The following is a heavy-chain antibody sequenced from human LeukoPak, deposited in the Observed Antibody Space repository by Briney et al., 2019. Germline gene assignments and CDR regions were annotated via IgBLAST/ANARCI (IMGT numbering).Heavy chain of an antibody. CDR3: AKRLGRFWGFDL. D-gene: IGHD7-27*01. J-gene: IGHJ2*01. CDR1: GFTFSSYA. V-gene: IGHV3-23*01. CDR2: ISGSGGST. Sequence: GGSLRLSCAASGFTFSSYAMSWVRRAPGKGLEWVSAISGSGGSTYYADSVKGRFTISRDNSKNTLYLQMNSLRAEGTAVYYCAKRLGRFWGFDLWGRGTLVTVSS.